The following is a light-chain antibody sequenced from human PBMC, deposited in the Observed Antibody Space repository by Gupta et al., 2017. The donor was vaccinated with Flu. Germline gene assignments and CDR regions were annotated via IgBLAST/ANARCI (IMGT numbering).Light chain of an antibody. Sequence: DIVMTQSPDSLAVSLGERATINCKSSQSVLYSSNNKNYLAWYQQKPGQPPKLLIYWASTRESGVPDRFSGSGSGTDFTLTISSLQAEDVAVYYCQQDYSTPSIFRQGAKIEIK. CDR2: WAS. CDR1: QSVLYSSNNKNY. V-gene: IGKV4-1*01. CDR3: QQDYSTPSI. J-gene: IGKJ2*01.